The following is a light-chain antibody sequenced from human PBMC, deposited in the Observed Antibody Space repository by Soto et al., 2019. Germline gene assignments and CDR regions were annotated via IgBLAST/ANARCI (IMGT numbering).Light chain of an antibody. CDR1: QSVLYSSNNENY. V-gene: IGKV4-1*01. CDR2: WAS. J-gene: IGKJ1*01. CDR3: MQALQAPLT. Sequence: DIVMPQSPDSLAVSLGERATINCKSSQSVLYSSNNENYLAWYQQRQRQPPKMLIYWASTRASGVPGRFSGSGSGTDFTLKISRVEAEDVGAYYCMQALQAPLTFGQGTKVDI.